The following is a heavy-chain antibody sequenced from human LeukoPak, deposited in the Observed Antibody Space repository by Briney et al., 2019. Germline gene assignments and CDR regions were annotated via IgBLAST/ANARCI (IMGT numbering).Heavy chain of an antibody. CDR2: IYTSGST. CDR1: GGSISSGSYY. CDR3: ARAYGDYADDAFDI. J-gene: IGHJ3*02. V-gene: IGHV4-61*02. D-gene: IGHD4-17*01. Sequence: SETLSLTCTVSGGSISSGSYYWSWIRQPAGKGLEWIGRIYTSGSTNYNPSLKSRVTISVDTSKNQFSLKLSSVTAADTAVYYCARAYGDYADDAFDIWGQGTMVTVSS.